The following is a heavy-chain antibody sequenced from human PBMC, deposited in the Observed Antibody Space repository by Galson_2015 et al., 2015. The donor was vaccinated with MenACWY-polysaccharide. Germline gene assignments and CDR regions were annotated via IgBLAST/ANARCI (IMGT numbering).Heavy chain of an antibody. V-gene: IGHV3-7*01. CDR2: IRQDGFEK. Sequence: SLRLSCATSGFIFTNHWMSWVRQAPGKGLEWVANIRQDGFEKYHVDSVKGRFTISRDNAENSVFLQMNSLRVEDTAVYYCAREGLVEAFENWGQGTMVTASS. CDR1: GFIFTNHW. CDR3: AREGLVEAFEN. J-gene: IGHJ3*02. D-gene: IGHD2-8*02.